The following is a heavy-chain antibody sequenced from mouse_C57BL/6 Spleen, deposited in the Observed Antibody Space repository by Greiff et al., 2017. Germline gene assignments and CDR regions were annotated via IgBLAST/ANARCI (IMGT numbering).Heavy chain of an antibody. D-gene: IGHD1-1*01. J-gene: IGHJ2*01. CDR2: IRNKANGYTT. Sequence: EVKLVESGGGLVQPGGSLSLSCAASGFTFTDYYMSWVRQPPGKALEWLGFIRNKANGYTTEYSASVKGRFTISRDNSQSILYLQMNALRAEDSATYYCARSSHYYGSSSYFDYWGQGTTLTVSS. V-gene: IGHV7-3*01. CDR3: ARSSHYYGSSSYFDY. CDR1: GFTFTDYY.